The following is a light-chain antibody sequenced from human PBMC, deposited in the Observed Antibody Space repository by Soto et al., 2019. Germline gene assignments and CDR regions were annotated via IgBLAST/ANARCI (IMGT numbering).Light chain of an antibody. J-gene: IGLJ1*01. V-gene: IGLV2-14*01. CDR3: SSYTSSSIDYV. CDR2: EVS. CDR1: SSDVGGYNY. Sequence: QSALTQPASVSGSPGQSITISCTGTSSDVGGYNYVSWYQQHPGKAPKLMIYEVSNRPSGVPNRFSGSKSGNTASLTISGHQAEDEADYYCSSYTSSSIDYVFGTGTKVTVL.